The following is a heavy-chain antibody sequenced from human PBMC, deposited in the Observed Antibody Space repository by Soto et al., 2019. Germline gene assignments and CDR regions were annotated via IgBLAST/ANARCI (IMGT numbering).Heavy chain of an antibody. CDR3: VKDRWIDY. D-gene: IGHD3-16*02. V-gene: IGHV3-64D*06. CDR2: ISSNGGST. Sequence: GGTLRLSCSASGFTFSTYAMHWVRQAPGRGLQYVSSISSNGGSTYYPDSVKGRFTISRDNSKNTLYLQMSSLRAEDTAVYYCVKDRWIDYWGQGTLVTVSS. CDR1: GFTFSTYA. J-gene: IGHJ4*02.